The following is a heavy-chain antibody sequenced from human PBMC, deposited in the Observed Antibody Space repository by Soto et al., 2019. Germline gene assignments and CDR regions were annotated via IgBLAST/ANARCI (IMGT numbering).Heavy chain of an antibody. CDR2: IHRSRGT. D-gene: IGHD6-6*01. V-gene: IGHV4-4*02. CDR3: ASREEARPF. J-gene: IGHJ4*02. CDR1: GGSINTDSW. Sequence: QVQLQESGPGLVSPLGTLSLTCAVSGGSINTDSWWTWVRQPPAKGLEWIGEIHRSRGTNYNSSLKCRVTISIDRSTNHFSLRLYSVTAADTAVYYCASREEARPFWGQGTLVTVSS.